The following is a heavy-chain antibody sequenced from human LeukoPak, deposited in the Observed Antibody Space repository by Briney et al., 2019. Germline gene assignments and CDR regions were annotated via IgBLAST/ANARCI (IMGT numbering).Heavy chain of an antibody. CDR1: GFTFNRHW. Sequence: GGSLRLSCAASGFTFNRHWMTWVRQAPGKGLEWVSSISSSSNYIYYADSVKGRFTISRDNAKNSLYLQMSSLRAEDTAVYYSASLVYCGADCYTDYWGQGTLVTVSS. CDR2: ISSSSNYI. J-gene: IGHJ4*02. CDR3: ASLVYCGADCYTDY. D-gene: IGHD2-21*02. V-gene: IGHV3-21*01.